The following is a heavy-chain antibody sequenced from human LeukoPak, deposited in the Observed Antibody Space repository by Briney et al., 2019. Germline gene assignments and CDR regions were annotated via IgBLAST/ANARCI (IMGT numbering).Heavy chain of an antibody. V-gene: IGHV3-23*01. CDR3: AKSRARREGSSGSIDY. J-gene: IGHJ4*02. D-gene: IGHD3-22*01. CDR2: ISGSGGST. Sequence: GGSLRLSCAASGFTFSNYAMNWVRQAPGKGLEWVSAISGSGGSTYYADSVKGRFAISRDNSGNTLHLQMKSLRAEDTAIYYCAKSRARREGSSGSIDYWGQGTLVTVSS. CDR1: GFTFSNYA.